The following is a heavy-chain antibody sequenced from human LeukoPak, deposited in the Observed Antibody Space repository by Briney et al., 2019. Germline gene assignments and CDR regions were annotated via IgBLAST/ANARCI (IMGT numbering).Heavy chain of an antibody. Sequence: ASVKVSCKASGYTFTSYGISWVRQAPGQGLEWMGWISAYNGNTNYAQKLQGRVTMTTDTSTSTAYMELRSLRSGDTAVYYCARSITIFGVVIRKDYYYGMDVWGQGTTVTVSS. CDR1: GYTFTSYG. CDR2: ISAYNGNT. D-gene: IGHD3-3*01. J-gene: IGHJ6*02. V-gene: IGHV1-18*01. CDR3: ARSITIFGVVIRKDYYYGMDV.